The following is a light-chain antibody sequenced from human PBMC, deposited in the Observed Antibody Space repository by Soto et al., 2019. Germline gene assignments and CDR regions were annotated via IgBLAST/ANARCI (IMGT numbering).Light chain of an antibody. Sequence: EIVLTQSPATLSVSPGERATLSCRASQSVSSDLAWYQQKPGQAPRLLIYGASTRATGIPGRFSGSGSGTEFTLTVSSLQSEDFAVYYCQQYDNWPQTFGQGTNLELK. CDR1: QSVSSD. J-gene: IGKJ2*01. CDR2: GAS. CDR3: QQYDNWPQT. V-gene: IGKV3-15*01.